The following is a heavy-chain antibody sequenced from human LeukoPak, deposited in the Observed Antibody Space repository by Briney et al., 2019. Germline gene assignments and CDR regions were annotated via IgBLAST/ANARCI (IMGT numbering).Heavy chain of an antibody. V-gene: IGHV4-34*01. Sequence: KASETLSLTCAVYGGSFSGYYWSWIRQPPGKGLEWIGEINHSGSTNYNPSLKSRVTISVDTSKNQFSLKLSSVTAADTAVYYCARGISVGFYYYGSGSYPPGMDVWGQGTTVTVSS. J-gene: IGHJ6*02. CDR3: ARGISVGFYYYGSGSYPPGMDV. D-gene: IGHD3-10*01. CDR2: INHSGST. CDR1: GGSFSGYY.